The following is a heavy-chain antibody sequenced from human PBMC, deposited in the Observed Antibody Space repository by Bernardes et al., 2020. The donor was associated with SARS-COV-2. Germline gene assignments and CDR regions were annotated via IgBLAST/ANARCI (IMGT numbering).Heavy chain of an antibody. J-gene: IGHJ4*02. D-gene: IGHD3-10*01. CDR1: GFTFRSYE. CDR3: ASDYYASGSHRYY. V-gene: IGHV3-48*03. CDR2: ISASGTTI. Sequence: GGSLRLSCAASGFTFRSYEMNWVRQAPGKGLEWISYISASGTTIHYADSVKGRFTISRDTAKNSLYLQMNSLRVEDTAVYYCASDYYASGSHRYYWGQGTLVTVAS.